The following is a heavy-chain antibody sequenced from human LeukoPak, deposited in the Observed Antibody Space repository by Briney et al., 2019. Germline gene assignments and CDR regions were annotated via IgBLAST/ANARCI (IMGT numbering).Heavy chain of an antibody. V-gene: IGHV4-31*03. CDR2: IYYSGST. D-gene: IGHD3-22*01. CDR3: ARDSRSGSGYYVGLDY. Sequence: SETPSLTCTVSGGSISSGGYYWSWIRQHPGKGLEWIGYIYYSGSTYYNPSLKSRVTISVDTSKNQFSLKLSSVTAADTAVYYCARDSRSGSGYYVGLDYWGQGTLVTVSS. J-gene: IGHJ4*02. CDR1: GGSISSGGYY.